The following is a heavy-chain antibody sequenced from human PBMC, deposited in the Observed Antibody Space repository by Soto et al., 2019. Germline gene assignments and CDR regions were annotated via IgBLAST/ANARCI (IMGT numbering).Heavy chain of an antibody. CDR1: GFTFSSYG. CDR2: IWYDGSNK. CDR3: ARDLGYFDWLLSLHYYYGMDV. D-gene: IGHD3-9*01. J-gene: IGHJ6*02. Sequence: QVQLVESGGGVVQPGRSLRLSCAASGFTFSSYGMHWVRQAPGKGLEWVAVIWYDGSNKYYADSGQGRFTISRDNSKNPLYMQMNTLRAEDTAVYYCARDLGYFDWLLSLHYYYGMDVWGQGTTVTVSS. V-gene: IGHV3-33*01.